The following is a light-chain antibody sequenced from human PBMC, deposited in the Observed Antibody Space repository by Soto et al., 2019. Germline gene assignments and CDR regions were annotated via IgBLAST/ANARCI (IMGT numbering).Light chain of an antibody. CDR2: ITS. J-gene: IGKJ1*01. Sequence: DIQMTQSPSSVSAFAGDRVTITCRAGQSIGTSLNWYQQKVGKAPKLLIYITSNLQSGVPSRFSGSGSGTHFTLTINSLQPEDLATYYCQQSYSPPWTFGQGTKVDIK. CDR1: QSIGTS. V-gene: IGKV1-39*01. CDR3: QQSYSPPWT.